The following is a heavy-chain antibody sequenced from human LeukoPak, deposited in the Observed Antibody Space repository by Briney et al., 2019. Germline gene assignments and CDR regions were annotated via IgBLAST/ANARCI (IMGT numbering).Heavy chain of an antibody. J-gene: IGHJ4*02. V-gene: IGHV3-49*04. CDR2: IRSKAYGGTT. Sequence: GGSLRLSCTASGFTFGDYAMSWVRQAPGKGLEWVGFIRSKAYGGTTEYAASVKGRFTISRDDSKSIPYLQMNSLKTEDTAVYYCTRDSDSSWLVGYFDYWGQGTLVTVSS. CDR1: GFTFGDYA. D-gene: IGHD6-19*01. CDR3: TRDSDSSWLVGYFDY.